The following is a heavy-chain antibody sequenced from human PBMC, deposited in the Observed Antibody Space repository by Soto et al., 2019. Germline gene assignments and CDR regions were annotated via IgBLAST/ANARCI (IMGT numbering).Heavy chain of an antibody. Sequence: SQTLSLTCAISGDSVSDNSASWNWIRQSPSRGLEWLGRTYYRSKWYSDYAVSVKSRITINSDTSKNQFSLQLNFVTPDDSAVYYCARDGYSSSYDFDYWGQGTLVTVS. D-gene: IGHD6-6*01. V-gene: IGHV6-1*01. J-gene: IGHJ4*02. CDR1: GDSVSDNSAS. CDR3: ARDGYSSSYDFDY. CDR2: TYYRSKWYS.